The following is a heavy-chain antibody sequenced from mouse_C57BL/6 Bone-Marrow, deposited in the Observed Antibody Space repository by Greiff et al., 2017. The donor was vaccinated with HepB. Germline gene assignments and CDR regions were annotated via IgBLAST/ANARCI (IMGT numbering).Heavy chain of an antibody. V-gene: IGHV1-55*01. J-gene: IGHJ4*01. CDR1: GYTFTSYW. D-gene: IGHD2-12*01. Sequence: QVQLKQPGAELVKPGASVKMSCKASGYTFTSYWITWVKQRPGQGLEWIGDIYPGSGSTNYNEKFKSKATLTVDTSSSTAYMQLSSLTSEDSAVYYCARYSSPLRRLYYAMDYWGQGTSVTVSS. CDR2: IYPGSGST. CDR3: ARYSSPLRRLYYAMDY.